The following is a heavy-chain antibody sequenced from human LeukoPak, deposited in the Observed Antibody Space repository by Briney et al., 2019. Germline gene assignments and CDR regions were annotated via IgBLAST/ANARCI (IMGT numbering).Heavy chain of an antibody. V-gene: IGHV3-7*01. D-gene: IGHD2-2*02. CDR3: ARMLYCSSTSCYIYYYYYGMDV. Sequence: PGGSLRLSCAASGFTFSSYWMSWVRQAPGKGLEWVANMKQDGSEKYYVDSVKGRFTISRDNAKNSLYLQMNSLRAEDTAVYYCARMLYCSSTSCYIYYYYYGMDVWGQGTTVTVSS. CDR2: MKQDGSEK. CDR1: GFTFSSYW. J-gene: IGHJ6*02.